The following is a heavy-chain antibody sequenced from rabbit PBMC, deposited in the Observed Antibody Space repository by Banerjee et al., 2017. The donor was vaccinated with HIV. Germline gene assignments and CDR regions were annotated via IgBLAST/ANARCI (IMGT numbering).Heavy chain of an antibody. CDR1: GFSFSDRDV. V-gene: IGHV1S45*01. CDR3: ARDSSSSFSSYGMDL. J-gene: IGHJ6*01. CDR2: INTATGKA. D-gene: IGHD1-1*01. Sequence: QQQLVESGGGLVKPGASLTLTCKASGFSFSDRDVMCWVRQAPGKGLEWIACINTATGKAVYATWAKGRFTISKTSSTTVTLQMTGLTAADTATYFCARDSSSSFSSYGMDLWGPGTLVTVS.